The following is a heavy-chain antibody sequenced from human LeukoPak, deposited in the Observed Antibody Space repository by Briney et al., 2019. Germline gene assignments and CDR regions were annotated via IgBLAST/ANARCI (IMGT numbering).Heavy chain of an antibody. CDR1: GFTFSSYW. CDR3: EGRRMSFGVDY. CDR2: INSDGSST. V-gene: IGHV3-74*01. Sequence: GGSLRLSCAASGFTFSSYWMHWVREAPGKGLVWVSRINSDGSSTSYADSVKGRFTISRDNAKNTLYLQMNSLRAEDTAVYYCEGRRMSFGVDYWGQGTLATVPS. J-gene: IGHJ4*02. D-gene: IGHD1-26*01.